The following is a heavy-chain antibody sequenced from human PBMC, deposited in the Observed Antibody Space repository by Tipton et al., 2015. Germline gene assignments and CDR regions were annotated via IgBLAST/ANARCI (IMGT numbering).Heavy chain of an antibody. CDR1: GYSISSGFY. J-gene: IGHJ3*02. CDR2: IYESGTT. D-gene: IGHD2-2*03. CDR3: ARQTYGYCTSSNCYDGALDI. Sequence: LRLSCAVAGYSISSGFYWGWIRQPPGKDLEWIASIYESGTTYYNPSLKSRVIISVDTAKNQFSLKLSSVTAADTAVYYCARQTYGYCTSSNCYDGALDIWGQGTVVTVSP. V-gene: IGHV4-38-2*01.